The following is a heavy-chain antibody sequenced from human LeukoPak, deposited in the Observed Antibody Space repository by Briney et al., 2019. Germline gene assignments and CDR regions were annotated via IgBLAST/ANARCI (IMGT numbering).Heavy chain of an antibody. CDR3: ASSAYCGGDCLNWYFDL. V-gene: IGHV1-69*05. Sequence: GASVKVSCKASGGTFSSYAISWVRQAPGQGLEWMGGIIPIFGTANYAQKFQGRVTITTDESTSTAYMELSSLRSEDTAVYYCASSAYCGGDCLNWYFDLWGHGTLVTVSS. CDR1: GGTFSSYA. J-gene: IGHJ2*01. CDR2: IIPIFGTA. D-gene: IGHD2-21*01.